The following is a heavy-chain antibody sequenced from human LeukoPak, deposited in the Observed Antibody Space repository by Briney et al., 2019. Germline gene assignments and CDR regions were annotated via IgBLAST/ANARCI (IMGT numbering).Heavy chain of an antibody. V-gene: IGHV3-23*01. CDR3: ARAARAAAGRRGYWYFDL. CDR1: GFTFRNYA. J-gene: IGHJ2*01. CDR2: ISGSGGSA. D-gene: IGHD6-13*01. Sequence: GGSPRLSCAASGFTFRNYAMSWVRQAPGKGLEWVSVISGSGGSAYYADSVKGRFTISRENAKNSLYLQMNSLRAGDTAVYYCARAARAAAGRRGYWYFDLWGRGTLVTVSS.